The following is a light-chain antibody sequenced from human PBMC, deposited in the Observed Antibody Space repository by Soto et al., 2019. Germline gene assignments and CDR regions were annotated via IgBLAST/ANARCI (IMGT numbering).Light chain of an antibody. CDR3: QQRSNWPFP. CDR2: DAS. V-gene: IGKV3-11*01. CDR1: QSVSSY. J-gene: IGKJ3*01. Sequence: EIVLTQSPATLSLSPGERATLSCRASQSVSSYLAWYQQKPGQAPRLLIYDASNRATGVPARFSGSGSGTDFTLTISSLETEDFAVYYCQQRSNWPFPFGPGTKVDIK.